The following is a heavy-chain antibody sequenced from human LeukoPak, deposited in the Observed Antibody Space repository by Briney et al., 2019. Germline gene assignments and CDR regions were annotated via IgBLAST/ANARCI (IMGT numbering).Heavy chain of an antibody. J-gene: IGHJ4*02. CDR1: GFTFSSYA. Sequence: GGSLRLSCAASGFTFSSYAMSWVRQAPGRGLEWVSAISGSGGTTFYADAAKGRFTISRDNSKNTLYLQMNSLSAEDTAEYYCAKGETEGGGLAHAHWGQGTLVTVSS. CDR2: ISGSGGTT. V-gene: IGHV3-23*01. CDR3: AKGETEGGGLAHAH. D-gene: IGHD2-15*01.